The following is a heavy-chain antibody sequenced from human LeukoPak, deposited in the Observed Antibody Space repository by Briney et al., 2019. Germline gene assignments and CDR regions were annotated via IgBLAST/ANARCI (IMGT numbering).Heavy chain of an antibody. V-gene: IGHV4-59*01. CDR3: ARALRGFLYHYYYMDV. J-gene: IGHJ6*03. CDR1: GGSISSYY. CDR2: IYYSGST. D-gene: IGHD2/OR15-2a*01. Sequence: SETLSLTCTVSGGSISSYYWSWIRQPPGKGLEWIGYIYYSGSTNYNPSLKSRVTISVDTSKNQFSLKLSSVTAADTAVYYCARALRGFLYHYYYMDVWGKGTTVTVSS.